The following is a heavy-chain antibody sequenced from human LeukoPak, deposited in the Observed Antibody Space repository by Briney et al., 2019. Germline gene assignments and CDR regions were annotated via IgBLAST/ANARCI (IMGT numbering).Heavy chain of an antibody. CDR2: IDPSDSYN. D-gene: IGHD2-2*01. J-gene: IGHJ4*02. CDR1: GYSFTSNW. CDR3: ARSGTSWYEFDY. V-gene: IGHV5-10-1*01. Sequence: GESLKISCKGSGYSFTSNWISWVRQMPGKGLEWMWRIDPSDSYNNYSPSFQGHVTISADKSISTAYLQWSSLKAPDTAMYFCARSGTSWYEFDYWGQGTLITVSS.